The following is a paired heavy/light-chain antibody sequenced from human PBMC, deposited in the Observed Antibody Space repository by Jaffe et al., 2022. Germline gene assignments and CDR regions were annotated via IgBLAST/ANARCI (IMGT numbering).Heavy chain of an antibody. CDR2: INHSGST. V-gene: IGHV4-34*01. CDR1: GGSFSGYY. Sequence: QVQLQQWGAGLLKPSETLSLTCAVYGGSFSGYYWSWIRQPPGKGLEWIGEINHSGSTNYNPSLKSRVTISVDTSKNQFSLKLSSVTAADTAVYYCARWNMITFGGVIVIPLVGWFDPWGQGTLVTVSS. D-gene: IGHD3-16*02. J-gene: IGHJ5*02. CDR3: ARWNMITFGGVIVIPLVGWFDP.
Light chain of an antibody. CDR2: GKN. J-gene: IGLJ3*02. V-gene: IGLV3-19*01. CDR3: NSRDSSGNPV. CDR1: SLRSYY. Sequence: SSELTQDPAVSVALGQTVRITCQGDSLRSYYASWYQQKPGQAPVLVIYGKNNRPSGIPDRFSGSSSGNTASLTITGAQAEDEADYYCNSRDSSGNPVFGGGTKLTVL.